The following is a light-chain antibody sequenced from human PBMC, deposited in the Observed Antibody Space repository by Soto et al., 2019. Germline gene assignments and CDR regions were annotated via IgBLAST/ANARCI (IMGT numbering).Light chain of an antibody. CDR2: LAS. Sequence: DIQMTQSPSSVSASVGDRVTITCRASQDITTWLAWYQEKSGKAPKLLIYLASTLQSGVPSRFSGSGSGTDFTLTICNLQPEDFATYYCQQSETFPWTFGQGTKVEIK. J-gene: IGKJ1*01. CDR1: QDITTW. CDR3: QQSETFPWT. V-gene: IGKV1-12*01.